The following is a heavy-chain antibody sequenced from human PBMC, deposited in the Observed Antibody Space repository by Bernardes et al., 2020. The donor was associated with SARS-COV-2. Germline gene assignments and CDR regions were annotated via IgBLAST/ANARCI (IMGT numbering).Heavy chain of an antibody. CDR3: ARNMPSGFNNWFDP. D-gene: IGHD3-22*01. CDR2: VYYGGTT. CDR1: GDSISKYY. V-gene: IGHV4-59*01. Sequence: SETLSLTCSVSGDSISKYYWSWIRQTPGKSLEWIAFVYYGGTTSYNPSLKSRVTISMDTSKNQFSLKLNSVTAADTAVYYCARNMPSGFNNWFDPWGQGTLVTVSS. J-gene: IGHJ5*02.